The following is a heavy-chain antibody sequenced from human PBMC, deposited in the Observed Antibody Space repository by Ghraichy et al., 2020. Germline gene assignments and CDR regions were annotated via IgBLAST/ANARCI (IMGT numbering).Heavy chain of an antibody. J-gene: IGHJ4*02. CDR1: GSTVRRLW. CDR2: IKQDGSET. V-gene: IGHV3-7*04. Sequence: GGSLRLSSVDCGSTVRRLWTSYVLQARGKGLAWMANIKQDGSETYYVDSVKGRFTISRDNAKNSLYLQMNSLRGEDTAVYYCARGSGWPSFDYWGQGTLVTGPS. CDR3: ARGSGWPSFDY. D-gene: IGHD6-19*01.